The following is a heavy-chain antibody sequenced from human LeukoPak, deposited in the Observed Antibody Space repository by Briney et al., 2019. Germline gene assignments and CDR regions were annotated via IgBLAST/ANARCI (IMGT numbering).Heavy chain of an antibody. Sequence: SVKVSCKASGGTFSSYAISWVRQAPGQGLEWMGRIIPIFGIANYAQKFQGRVTITADKSTSTAYMELSSLRSEDTAVYYCARGGRSTSTSSLNWFDPWGQGTLVSVSS. D-gene: IGHD2-2*01. J-gene: IGHJ5*02. CDR3: ARGGRSTSTSSLNWFDP. V-gene: IGHV1-69*04. CDR2: IIPIFGIA. CDR1: GGTFSSYA.